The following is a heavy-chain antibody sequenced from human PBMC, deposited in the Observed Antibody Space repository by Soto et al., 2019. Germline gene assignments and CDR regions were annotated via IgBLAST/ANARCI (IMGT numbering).Heavy chain of an antibody. D-gene: IGHD4-17*01. Sequence: EVQLVESGGGLVQPGRSLRLSCVASGYTVSSNYMSWVRQAPGKGLEWVSVIYSGGSTYYADSVKGRFTISRDNSKNTLYLQMNSLRAEDTAVYYCARAGAPDGYFDYWGQGTLVTVSS. V-gene: IGHV3-66*01. CDR3: ARAGAPDGYFDY. CDR1: GYTVSSNY. CDR2: IYSGGST. J-gene: IGHJ4*02.